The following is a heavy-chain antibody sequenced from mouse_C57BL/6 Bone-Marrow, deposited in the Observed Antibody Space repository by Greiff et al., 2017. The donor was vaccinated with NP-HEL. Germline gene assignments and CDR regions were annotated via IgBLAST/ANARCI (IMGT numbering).Heavy chain of an antibody. J-gene: IGHJ3*01. CDR3: AIDGGDDGYPAWFAY. CDR1: GYSFTDYN. Sequence: VQLQQSGPELVKPGASVKISCKASGYSFTDYNMNWVKQSNGKSLEWIGVINPNYGTTSYNQKFKGKATLTVDPSSSTAYMQLNSLTSEDSAVYYCAIDGGDDGYPAWFAYWGQGTLVTVSA. V-gene: IGHV1-39*01. CDR2: INPNYGTT. D-gene: IGHD2-3*01.